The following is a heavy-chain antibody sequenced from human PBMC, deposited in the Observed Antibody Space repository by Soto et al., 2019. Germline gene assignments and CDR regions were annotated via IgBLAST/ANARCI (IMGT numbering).Heavy chain of an antibody. CDR2: ITGSADKT. CDR3: ARDCSSSSCSVWHY. Sequence: GGSLRLSCASSGVSLSNYAMTWVRQAPGKGLEWVSGITGSADKTYYADSVKGRFIISRDNSKNTLYLQMNSLRAEDTALYYCARDCSSSSCSVWHYWGQGTLVTVSS. CDR1: GVSLSNYA. V-gene: IGHV3-23*01. D-gene: IGHD2-2*01. J-gene: IGHJ4*02.